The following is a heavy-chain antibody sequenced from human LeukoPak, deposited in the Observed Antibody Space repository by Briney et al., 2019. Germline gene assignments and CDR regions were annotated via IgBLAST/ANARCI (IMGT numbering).Heavy chain of an antibody. V-gene: IGHV3-21*01. Sequence: PGGSLRLSCAASGFTFSSYSMNWVRQAPGKGLEWVSSISSSSSYIYYADSVKGRFTISRDNAKNSLYLQMNSLRAEDTAVYYCARAMEIYYDYVWGSYRYGAIDYWGQGTLVTVSS. J-gene: IGHJ4*02. D-gene: IGHD3-16*02. CDR3: ARAMEIYYDYVWGSYRYGAIDY. CDR2: ISSSSSYI. CDR1: GFTFSSYS.